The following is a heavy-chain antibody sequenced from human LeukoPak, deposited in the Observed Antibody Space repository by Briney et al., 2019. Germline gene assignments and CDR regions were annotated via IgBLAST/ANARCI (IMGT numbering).Heavy chain of an antibody. CDR1: GGSISSYY. J-gene: IGHJ4*02. V-gene: IGHV4-59*01. D-gene: IGHD6-6*01. Sequence: PSETLSLTCTVSGGSISSYYWSWLRQPPGKGLEWIGYIYYSGSTNYNPSLKSRVTISVDTSKNQFSLKLSSVTAADTAVYYCARGKGIAARLFDYWGQGTLVTVSS. CDR3: ARGKGIAARLFDY. CDR2: IYYSGST.